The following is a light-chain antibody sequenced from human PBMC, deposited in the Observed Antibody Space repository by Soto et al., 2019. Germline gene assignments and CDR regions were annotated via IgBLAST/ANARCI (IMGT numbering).Light chain of an antibody. CDR2: GAS. J-gene: IGKJ4*01. V-gene: IGKV3-15*01. CDR1: QSISDT. CDR3: QQYNNWPLT. Sequence: EIVMTQSPATLSVSPGGRATLSCRASQSISDTLAWYQQKPGQAPRLLIYGASTRATGIPARFSGSGSGTELTITISSLQSEDFEVYYCQQYNNWPLTFGGGTKVDIK.